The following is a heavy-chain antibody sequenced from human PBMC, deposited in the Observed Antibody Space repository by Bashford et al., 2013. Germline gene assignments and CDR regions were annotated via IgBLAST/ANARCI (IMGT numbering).Heavy chain of an antibody. Sequence: GESLKISCAASGYNFDSHLIGWVRQMPGKGLEWMGIIYPDDSDTRYSPSFQGQVTISVDKSINTAYLQWGGLRASDTAMYYCVRSSHILNGHYAFWGQGTLVTVSS. CDR1: GYNFDSHL. J-gene: IGHJ4*02. D-gene: IGHD3-9*01. V-gene: IGHV5-51*01. CDR3: VRSSHILNGHYAF. CDR2: IYPDDSDT.